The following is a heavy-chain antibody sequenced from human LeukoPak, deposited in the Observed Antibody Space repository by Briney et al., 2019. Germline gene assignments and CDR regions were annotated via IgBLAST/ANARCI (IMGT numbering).Heavy chain of an antibody. CDR1: GVSISSGGYY. CDR3: ARYSPTSPVVVGTLNWFDP. CDR2: IYYSGST. V-gene: IGHV4-31*03. D-gene: IGHD3-22*01. Sequence: SQTLSLTCTVSGVSISSGGYYWSWIRQHPGKGLEWIGYIYYSGSTYYNPSLKSRVTISVDTSKNQFSLKLSSVTAADTAVYYCARYSPTSPVVVGTLNWFDPWGQGTLVTVSS. J-gene: IGHJ5*02.